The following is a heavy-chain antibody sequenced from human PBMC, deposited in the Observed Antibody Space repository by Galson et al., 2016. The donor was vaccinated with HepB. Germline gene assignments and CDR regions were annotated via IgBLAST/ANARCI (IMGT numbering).Heavy chain of an antibody. D-gene: IGHD6-19*01. CDR1: GFTFRNYA. J-gene: IGHJ4*02. Sequence: SLRLSCAASGFTFRNYALSWVRRAPGKGLEWVPHIDGPTPNTHYADSVRGRFSIYRDNSRDTLYLQMDSLTAEDSAIYYCTTWLSHHFDYWGPGTLVTVSS. CDR2: IDGPTPNT. CDR3: TTWLSHHFDY. V-gene: IGHV3-23*01.